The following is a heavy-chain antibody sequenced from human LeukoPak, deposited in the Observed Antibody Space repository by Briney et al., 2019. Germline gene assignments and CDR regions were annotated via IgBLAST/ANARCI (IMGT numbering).Heavy chain of an antibody. CDR2: LSYEGSNK. Sequence: PGRTLRLFCAASGFSFSSYGMQCVRQAPGKGLEWVSLLSYEGSNKYYADSVKGRFTISRDNSKNTLYLQMNSLRAEDTALYYCARDRAMVVGSSWYYDYWGQGTLVTVSS. D-gene: IGHD5-18*01. V-gene: IGHV3-33*05. CDR1: GFSFSSYG. J-gene: IGHJ4*02. CDR3: ARDRAMVVGSSWYYDY.